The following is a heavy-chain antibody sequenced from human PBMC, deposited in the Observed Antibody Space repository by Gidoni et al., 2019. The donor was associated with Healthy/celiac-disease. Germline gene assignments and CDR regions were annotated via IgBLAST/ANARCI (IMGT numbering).Heavy chain of an antibody. V-gene: IGHV3-13*01. CDR1: GFTFSSYD. CDR2: IVTAGDT. D-gene: IGHD2-8*01. Sequence: EVQLVESGGGLVQPGGSLRRSCAASGFTFSSYDMHWVRQATGKGLGWVSAIVTAGDTYYPGSVKGRFTISRENAKNSLYLQMNSLRAGDTAVYYCARDMLGGYDYWGQGTLVTVSS. J-gene: IGHJ4*02. CDR3: ARDMLGGYDY.